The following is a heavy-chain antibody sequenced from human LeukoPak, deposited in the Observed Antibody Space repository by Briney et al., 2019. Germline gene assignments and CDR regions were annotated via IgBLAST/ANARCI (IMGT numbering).Heavy chain of an antibody. D-gene: IGHD1-1*01. CDR3: ARTGTRAAYYYYMDV. CDR2: IYYSGST. CDR1: GGSISSGDYY. Sequence: SETLSLTCTVSGGSISSGDYYWSWIRQPPGKGLEWIGYIYYSGSTNYNPSLKSRVTISVDTSKNQFSLKLSSVTAADTAVYYCARTGTRAAYYYYMDVWGKGTTVTVSS. J-gene: IGHJ6*03. V-gene: IGHV4-61*08.